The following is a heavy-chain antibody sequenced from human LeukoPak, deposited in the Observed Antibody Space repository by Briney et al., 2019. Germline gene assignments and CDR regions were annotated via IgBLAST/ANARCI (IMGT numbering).Heavy chain of an antibody. CDR1: GFTFSDYA. CDR2: ISDSGGST. V-gene: IGHV3-23*01. CDR3: VRNLCRAYFDY. D-gene: IGHD2-21*01. Sequence: GGSLRLSCAASGFTFSDYALSWVRQAPGKGLEWVSTISDSGGSTAYADSVKGRFTISRDKSNNTLYLQMNSLRAEDTALYYCVRNLCRAYFDYWGQGTLVTVSS. J-gene: IGHJ4*02.